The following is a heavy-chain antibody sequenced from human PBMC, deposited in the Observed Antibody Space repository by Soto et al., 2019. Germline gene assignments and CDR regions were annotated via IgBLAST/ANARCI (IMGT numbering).Heavy chain of an antibody. CDR3: ARREQSDYYYMDV. J-gene: IGHJ6*03. V-gene: IGHV3-64*01. D-gene: IGHD6-19*01. Sequence: EVQLVESGGGLVQPGGSLRLSCAASGFTFSNYAMDWVRQAPAKVLEYVSGISSNGVGTYYANSVKDRFTISRDNSKNTLYLQMGSLRAEDMAVYYCARREQSDYYYMDVWGKGTSVTVSS. CDR1: GFTFSNYA. CDR2: ISSNGVGT.